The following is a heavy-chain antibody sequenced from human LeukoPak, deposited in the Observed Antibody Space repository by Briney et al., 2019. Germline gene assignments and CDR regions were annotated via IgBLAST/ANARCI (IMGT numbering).Heavy chain of an antibody. D-gene: IGHD3-22*01. CDR2: IIPIFSTA. J-gene: IGHJ4*02. CDR3: ARVDSSGLDYDY. CDR1: GGTFSSYA. Sequence: SVKVSCKASGGTFSSYAISWVRQAPGQGLEWMGRIIPIFSTANYAQKFQGRVTITTDESTSTAYMELSSLRSEDTAVYYCARVDSSGLDYDYWGQGTLVTVSS. V-gene: IGHV1-69*05.